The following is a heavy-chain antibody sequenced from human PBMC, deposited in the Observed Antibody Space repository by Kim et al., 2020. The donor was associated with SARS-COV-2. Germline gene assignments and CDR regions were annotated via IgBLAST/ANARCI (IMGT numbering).Heavy chain of an antibody. CDR1: GYSFTSYW. Sequence: GESLKISCKGSGYSFTSYWISWVRQMPGKGLEWMGRIDPSDSYTNYSPSFQGHVTISADKSISTAYLQWSSLKASDTAMYYCARRAIFGVPEHQRYYGMDVWGQGTTVTVSS. J-gene: IGHJ6*02. CDR2: IDPSDSYT. CDR3: ARRAIFGVPEHQRYYGMDV. V-gene: IGHV5-10-1*01. D-gene: IGHD3-3*01.